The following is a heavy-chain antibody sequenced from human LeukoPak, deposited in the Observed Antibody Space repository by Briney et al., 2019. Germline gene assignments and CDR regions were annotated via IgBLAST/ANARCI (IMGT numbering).Heavy chain of an antibody. D-gene: IGHD1-20*01. V-gene: IGHV4-59*08. J-gene: IGHJ5*02. CDR2: IYYSGST. CDR3: ARSAGITGTGAWFDP. Sequence: KPPETRSLTCTVSGGSISSYYWSWIRQPPGKGLEWIGYIYYSGSTNYNPSLMSRVTISVDTSKNQFSLKLSSVTAADTAVYYCARSAGITGTGAWFDPWGQGTLVTSSS. CDR1: GGSISSYY.